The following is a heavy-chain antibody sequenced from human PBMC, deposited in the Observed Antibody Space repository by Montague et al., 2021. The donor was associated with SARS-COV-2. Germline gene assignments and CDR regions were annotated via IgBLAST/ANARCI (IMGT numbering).Heavy chain of an antibody. Sequence: SETLSLTCTVSGGSISSSNYYWGWIRQPPGKGLEWIGSIYFGGGTYYNPSLKSRVTISVDTSKNQFSLKLTSVTAADTAVYWCARDVWQGASGYVPEEGFDYWGQGTLVSVSS. V-gene: IGHV4-39*07. CDR1: GGSISSSNYY. D-gene: IGHD5-12*01. J-gene: IGHJ4*02. CDR2: IYFGGGT. CDR3: ARDVWQGASGYVPEEGFDY.